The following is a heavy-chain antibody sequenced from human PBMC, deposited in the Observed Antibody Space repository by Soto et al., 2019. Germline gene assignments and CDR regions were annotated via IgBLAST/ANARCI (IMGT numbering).Heavy chain of an antibody. CDR2: ISAYNGNT. D-gene: IGHD2-15*01. J-gene: IGHJ5*02. V-gene: IGHV1-18*01. CDR3: AREYTVYCSGGSCFESVWFDP. CDR1: GYTFTSYG. Sequence: ASVKVSCKASGYTFTSYGISWVRQAPGQGLEWMGWISAYNGNTNYAQKLQGRVTMTTDTSTSTAYMELRSLRSDDTAVYYCAREYTVYCSGGSCFESVWFDPWGQGTLVTVSS.